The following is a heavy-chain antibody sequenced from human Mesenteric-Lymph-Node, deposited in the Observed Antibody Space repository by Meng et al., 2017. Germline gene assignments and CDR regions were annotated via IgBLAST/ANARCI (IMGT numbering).Heavy chain of an antibody. J-gene: IGHJ4*02. V-gene: IGHV1-18*01. CDR2: ISTFNGNR. D-gene: IGHD3-10*01. Sequence: ASVKVSCKASGYSFTTYGFSWVRQAPGQGLEWMGWISTFNGNRNYAQKFQGGVSMTTDTPTTTAYMELRGLRYDDSAIYYCARYQNYGSGSFDHWGQGTPVTVSS. CDR1: GYSFTTYG. CDR3: ARYQNYGSGSFDH.